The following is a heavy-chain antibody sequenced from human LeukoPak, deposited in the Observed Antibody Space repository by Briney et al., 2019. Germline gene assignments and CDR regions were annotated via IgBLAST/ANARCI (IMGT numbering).Heavy chain of an antibody. CDR2: INHSGST. D-gene: IGHD3-10*01. Sequence: SGTLSLTCAVSGDSISSSNWWNWVRQPPGKGLEWIGEINHSGSTNYNPSLKSRVTISVDTSKNQFSLKLSSVTAADTAVYYCARRARPTMVRGVRGYYFDYWGQGTLVTVSS. CDR1: GDSISSSNW. CDR3: ARRARPTMVRGVRGYYFDY. J-gene: IGHJ4*02. V-gene: IGHV4-4*02.